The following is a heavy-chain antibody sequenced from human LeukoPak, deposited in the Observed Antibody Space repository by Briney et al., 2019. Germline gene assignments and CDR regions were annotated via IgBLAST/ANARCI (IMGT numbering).Heavy chain of an antibody. J-gene: IGHJ4*02. D-gene: IGHD3-22*01. CDR1: GGSISSHY. CDR2: IYYSGST. Sequence: SETLSLTCTVSGGSISSHYWSWIRQPPGKGLQWIGYIYYSGSTNYNPSLKSRVTISVDTSKNQFSLKLSSVTAADTAVYYCARARRGYYYDSSGYTFDYWGQGTLVTVSS. V-gene: IGHV4-59*11. CDR3: ARARRGYYYDSSGYTFDY.